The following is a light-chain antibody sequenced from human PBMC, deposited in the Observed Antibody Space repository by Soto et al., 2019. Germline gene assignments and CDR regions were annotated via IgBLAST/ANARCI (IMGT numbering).Light chain of an antibody. J-gene: IGKJ1*01. V-gene: IGKV3-15*01. CDR1: QSVSSN. CDR2: GAS. CDR3: QQYNNWPTWT. Sequence: IVITHSPATLSVSPGARATLSCRASQSVSSNLAWYQQKPGQAPRLLIYGASTRATGIPARFSGSGSGTEFTLTISSLQSEDFAVYYCQQYNNWPTWTFGQGTKVDIK.